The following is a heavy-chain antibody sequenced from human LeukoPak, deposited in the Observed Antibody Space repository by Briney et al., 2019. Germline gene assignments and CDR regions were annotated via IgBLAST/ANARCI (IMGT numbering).Heavy chain of an antibody. CDR1: GFTFSSYW. V-gene: IGHV3-74*01. CDR2: INNDGSGP. Sequence: PGGSLKLSCSASGFTFSSYWMHWVRQAPGKRLVWVSRINNDGSGPSYADSVKGRFTISRDNAKNTLYLQMNSLRAEDTAVYFCARGGSSGYFDYWGQGTLVTVSS. CDR3: ARGGSSGYFDY. J-gene: IGHJ4*02. D-gene: IGHD3-22*01.